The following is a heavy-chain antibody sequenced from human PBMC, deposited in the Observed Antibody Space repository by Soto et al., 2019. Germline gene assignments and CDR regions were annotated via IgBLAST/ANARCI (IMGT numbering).Heavy chain of an antibody. Sequence: SGPTLVNPTQTLTLTCTFSGFSLSTSGVGVGWIRQPPGKALEWLALIYWNDDKRYSPSLKSRLTITKDTSKNQVVLTMTNMDPVDTATYYCAHSYSDILTGYYYGMDFWGPGTTVTVS. V-gene: IGHV2-5*01. CDR1: GFSLSTSGVG. CDR2: IYWNDDK. J-gene: IGHJ6*02. D-gene: IGHD3-9*01. CDR3: AHSYSDILTGYYYGMDF.